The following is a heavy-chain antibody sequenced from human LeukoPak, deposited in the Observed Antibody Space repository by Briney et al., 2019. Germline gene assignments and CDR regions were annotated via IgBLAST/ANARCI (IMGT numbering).Heavy chain of an antibody. D-gene: IGHD3-10*01. V-gene: IGHV1-18*01. Sequence: ASVKVSCKASGYTFTIFGISWVRQAPGQGLEWMGWISGYNGNTNYAQKLRGRVTMTTDTSTSTAYMELRSLRSDDTAVYYCARDHGRWFGELSEYAFDIWGQGTMVTVSS. CDR1: GYTFTIFG. CDR2: ISGYNGNT. J-gene: IGHJ3*02. CDR3: ARDHGRWFGELSEYAFDI.